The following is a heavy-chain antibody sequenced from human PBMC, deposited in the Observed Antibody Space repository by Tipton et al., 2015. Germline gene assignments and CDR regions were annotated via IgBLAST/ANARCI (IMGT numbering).Heavy chain of an antibody. V-gene: IGHV3-23*01. CDR2: VSGSGFNT. J-gene: IGHJ5*02. D-gene: IGHD2-2*01. Sequence: SLRLSCTASEFTMSNNAMTWVRQAPGKGLEWVAGVSGSGFNTYYADSVQGRFTLSVDNSKNTLYLQMNSLRAEDTAIYYCVKDPPRDIVIIPAAADWLDRWGQGTLVTVSS. CDR3: VKDPPRDIVIIPAAADWLDR. CDR1: EFTMSNNA.